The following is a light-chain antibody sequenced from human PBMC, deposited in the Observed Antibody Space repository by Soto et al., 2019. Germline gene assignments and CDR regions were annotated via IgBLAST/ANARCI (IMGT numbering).Light chain of an antibody. CDR1: QTINNY. Sequence: DTQMTQSPPSLSASVGDRVTISCRASQTINNYLNWYQQKPGKAPEVLIYAASTLQSGVPSRFSGSGSGTEFTLSISSVQPEDFATYYCQQNYSPVFTFGPGTKVDL. V-gene: IGKV1-39*01. J-gene: IGKJ3*01. CDR3: QQNYSPVFT. CDR2: AAS.